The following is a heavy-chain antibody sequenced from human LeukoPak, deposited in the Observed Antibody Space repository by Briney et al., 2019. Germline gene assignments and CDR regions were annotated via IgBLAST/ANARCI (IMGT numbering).Heavy chain of an antibody. Sequence: PSETLSLTCTVSGGSISSSSYYWGWIRQPPGKGLEWIGSIYYSGSTHYNPSLKSRVTISVDTSKNQFSLKLSSVTAADTAVYYCARHYYDFWSVKSYYFDYWGQGTLVTVSS. J-gene: IGHJ4*02. CDR2: IYYSGST. CDR3: ARHYYDFWSVKSYYFDY. CDR1: GGSISSSSYY. D-gene: IGHD3-3*01. V-gene: IGHV4-39*01.